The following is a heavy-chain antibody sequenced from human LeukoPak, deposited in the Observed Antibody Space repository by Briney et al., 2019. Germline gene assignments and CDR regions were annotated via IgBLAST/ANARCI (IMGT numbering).Heavy chain of an antibody. D-gene: IGHD5-18*01. CDR3: ARSPRSGTAMPHH. CDR1: XXXVXNXY. Sequence: PGGSLRLXCXXXXXXVXNXYXSWVRQAPGXGLEWVSVIFGNSDTYYADSVKARFTISRDISKNTLFLQMNSLRAEDTAVYYCARSPRSGTAMPHHWGQGTLVTVSS. J-gene: IGHJ5*02. CDR2: IFGNSDT. V-gene: IGHV3-53*01.